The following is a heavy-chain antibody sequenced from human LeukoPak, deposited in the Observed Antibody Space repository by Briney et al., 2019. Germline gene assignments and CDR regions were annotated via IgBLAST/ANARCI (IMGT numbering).Heavy chain of an antibody. Sequence: ASVKVSCKASGYTFTDYYIHWVRQAPGQGLEWMGWINPNSGGTNYAQNFQGRVTMTRDTSISTAYMELSRLRSDDTAVYYCARVDGYSGYDPIDYWGQGTPVTVSS. CDR2: INPNSGGT. V-gene: IGHV1-2*02. J-gene: IGHJ4*02. CDR1: GYTFTDYY. CDR3: ARVDGYSGYDPIDY. D-gene: IGHD5-12*01.